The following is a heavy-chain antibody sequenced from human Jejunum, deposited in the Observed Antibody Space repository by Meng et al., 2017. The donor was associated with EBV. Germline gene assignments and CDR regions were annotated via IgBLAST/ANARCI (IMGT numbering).Heavy chain of an antibody. CDR1: GGSISSRSYY. D-gene: IGHD2-15*01. CDR3: ARKVDCSGTCYGD. V-gene: IGHV4-39*01. J-gene: IGHJ4*02. Sequence: QVQLQQWGAGLLKPSETLSLTCIVSGGSISSRSYYWGWIRQPPGKGLEYIGSMSYRGSTYYNPSLKSRVTITLDTSKNQFSLKLSSVTAADTAVYYCARKVDCSGTCYGDWGQGTLVTVSS. CDR2: MSYRGST.